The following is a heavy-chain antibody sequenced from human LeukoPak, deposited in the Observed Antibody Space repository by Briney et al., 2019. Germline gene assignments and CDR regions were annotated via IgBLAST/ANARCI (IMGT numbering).Heavy chain of an antibody. CDR2: ISYDGSNK. CDR1: GFTFSSYA. V-gene: IGHV3-30*04. J-gene: IGHJ6*02. Sequence: PGGSLRLSCAASGFTFSSYAIHWVRQAPGKGLEWVAVISYDGSNKYYADSVKGRFTISRDNSKNTLYLQMNSLRAEDTAVYYCARDRSNYDYYGMDVWGQGTTVTVSS. CDR3: ARDRSNYDYYGMDV.